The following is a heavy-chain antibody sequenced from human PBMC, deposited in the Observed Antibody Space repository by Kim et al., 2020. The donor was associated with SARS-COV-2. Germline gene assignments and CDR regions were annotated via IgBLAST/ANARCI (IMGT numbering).Heavy chain of an antibody. Sequence: GESLKISCKGSGYSFTSYWISWVRQMPGKGLEWMGRIDPSDSYTNYSPSFQGHVTISADKSISTAYLQWSSLKASDTAMYYCARGPDFWSGPTYYYYYYGMDVWGQGTTVTVSS. CDR3: ARGPDFWSGPTYYYYYYGMDV. CDR1: GYSFTSYW. CDR2: IDPSDSYT. D-gene: IGHD3-3*01. V-gene: IGHV5-10-1*01. J-gene: IGHJ6*02.